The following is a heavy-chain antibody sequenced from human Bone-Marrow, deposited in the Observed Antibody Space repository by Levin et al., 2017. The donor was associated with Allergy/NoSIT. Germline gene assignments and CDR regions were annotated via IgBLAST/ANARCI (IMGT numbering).Heavy chain of an antibody. D-gene: IGHD3-16*01. CDR2: IKSKTDGGTT. CDR3: TTGAGGNLP. J-gene: IGHJ4*02. CDR1: GFTFSNAW. V-gene: IGHV3-15*01. Sequence: LVESLKISCAASGFTFSNAWMSWVRQAPGKGLEWVGRIKSKTDGGTTDYAAPVKGRFTISRDDSKNTLYLQMNSLKTEDTAVYYCTTGAGGNLPWGQGTLVTVSS.